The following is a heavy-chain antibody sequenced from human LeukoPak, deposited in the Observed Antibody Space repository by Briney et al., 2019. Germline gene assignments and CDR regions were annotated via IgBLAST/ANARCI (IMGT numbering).Heavy chain of an antibody. CDR2: INPNSGGT. D-gene: IGHD1-26*01. V-gene: IGHV1-2*02. CDR3: ARDLAPGDQSGSLPWD. CDR1: GYTFTGYY. J-gene: IGHJ4*02. Sequence: ASVKVSCKASGYTFTGYYMHWVRQAPGQGLEWMGWINPNSGGTNYAQKFQGRVTMTRDTSISTAYMELSRLRSDDTAVYYCARDLAPGDQSGSLPWDWGQGTLVTVSS.